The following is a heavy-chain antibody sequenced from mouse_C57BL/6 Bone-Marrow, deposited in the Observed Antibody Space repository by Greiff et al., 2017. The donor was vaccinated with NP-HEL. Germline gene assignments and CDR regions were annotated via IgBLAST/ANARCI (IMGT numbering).Heavy chain of an antibody. CDR1: GFNIKDDY. V-gene: IGHV14-4*01. CDR3: TPDGYYPYWYFDV. CDR2: IDPENGDT. D-gene: IGHD2-3*01. J-gene: IGHJ1*03. Sequence: VHMKQSGAELVRPGASVKLSCTASGFNIKDDYMHWVKQRPEQGLEWIGWIDPENGDTEYASKFQGKATITADTSSNTAYLQLSSLTSEDTAVYYCTPDGYYPYWYFDVWGTGTTVTVSS.